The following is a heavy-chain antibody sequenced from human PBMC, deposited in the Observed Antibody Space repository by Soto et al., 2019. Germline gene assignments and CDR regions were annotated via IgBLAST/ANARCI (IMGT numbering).Heavy chain of an antibody. J-gene: IGHJ6*03. CDR3: ARKMYGEAADYYYYYMDV. CDR2: ISSNGGST. CDR1: GFTFSSYA. V-gene: IGHV3-64*01. D-gene: IGHD2-15*01. Sequence: GGSLRLSCAASGFTFSSYAMHWVRQAPGKGLEYVSAISSNGGSTYYANSVKGRFTISRDNSKNTLYLQMGSLRAEDMAVYYCARKMYGEAADYYYYYMDVWGKGTTVTVSS.